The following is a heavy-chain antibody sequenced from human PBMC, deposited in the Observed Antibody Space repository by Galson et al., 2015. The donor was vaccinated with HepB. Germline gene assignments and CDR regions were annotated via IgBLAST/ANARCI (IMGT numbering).Heavy chain of an antibody. D-gene: IGHD6-6*01. Sequence: SLRLSCAASGFTFSSYGMHWVRQAPGKGLEWVAVISYDGSNKYYADSVKGRFTISRDNSKNTLYLQMNSLRAEDTAVYYCAKSPVRSHPYYYYYGMDVWGQGTTVTVSS. V-gene: IGHV3-30*18. CDR2: ISYDGSNK. CDR1: GFTFSSYG. CDR3: AKSPVRSHPYYYYYGMDV. J-gene: IGHJ6*02.